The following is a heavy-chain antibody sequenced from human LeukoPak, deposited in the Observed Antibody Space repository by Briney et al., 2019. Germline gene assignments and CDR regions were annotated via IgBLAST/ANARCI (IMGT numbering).Heavy chain of an antibody. CDR1: GGPISTYY. Sequence: SETLSLTCTVSGGPISTYYWTWIRQPPGKGLEWIGYVYYSGRTSYNPSLKSRVTISVDTSKNQFSLKLSSVTAADTAVYYCARDRPGALDYYYYGMDVWGQGTTVTVSS. J-gene: IGHJ6*02. CDR3: ARDRPGALDYYYYGMDV. V-gene: IGHV4-59*01. CDR2: VYYSGRT. D-gene: IGHD2-2*01.